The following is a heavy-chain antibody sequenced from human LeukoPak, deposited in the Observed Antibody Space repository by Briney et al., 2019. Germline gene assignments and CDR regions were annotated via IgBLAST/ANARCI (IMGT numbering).Heavy chain of an antibody. CDR3: ARVPPRGYSYGLFDY. V-gene: IGHV4-59*01. Sequence: SETLSLTCTVSGGSISSYYWSWIRQPPGQGLEWIGYIYYSGSTNYNPSLKSRVTISVDTSKNQFSLKLSSVTAADTAVYYCARVPPRGYSYGLFDYWGQGTLVTVSS. CDR1: GGSISSYY. J-gene: IGHJ4*02. D-gene: IGHD5-18*01. CDR2: IYYSGST.